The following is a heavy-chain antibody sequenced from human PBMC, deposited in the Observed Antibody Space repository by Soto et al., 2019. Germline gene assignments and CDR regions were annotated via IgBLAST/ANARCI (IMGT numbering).Heavy chain of an antibody. D-gene: IGHD6-13*01. CDR2: IYYSGST. CDR3: ARRERAAGTDWWFDP. CDR1: GGSLSRSSFP. J-gene: IGHJ5*02. V-gene: IGHV4-39*01. Sequence: SETLSLTCSVSGGSLSRSSFPWGWLPQPPGKGLEWIGSIYYSGSTYYSPSLKSRVTISVDTSKNQFSLKLSSVTAADTAVYYCARRERAAGTDWWFDPWGQGTLVT.